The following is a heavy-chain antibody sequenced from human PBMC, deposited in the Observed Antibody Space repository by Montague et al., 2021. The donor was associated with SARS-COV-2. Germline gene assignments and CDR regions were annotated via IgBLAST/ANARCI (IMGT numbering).Heavy chain of an antibody. CDR1: GGSLSTYY. Sequence: SETLSLTCGVSGGSLSTYYWSWIRQPPGKGLEWIGYIDDSGTTRYNPSLRSRATISLDRSKNQFSLGLNSVTAADTAVYYCARNANNHHGLDVWGQGTTVTVSS. CDR3: ARNANNHHGLDV. D-gene: IGHD1/OR15-1a*01. J-gene: IGHJ6*02. CDR2: IDDSGTT. V-gene: IGHV4-59*08.